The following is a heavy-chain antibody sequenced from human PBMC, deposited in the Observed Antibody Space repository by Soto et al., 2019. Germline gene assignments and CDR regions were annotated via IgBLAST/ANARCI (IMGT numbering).Heavy chain of an antibody. J-gene: IGHJ4*02. CDR3: AKESEPTGIPFFNH. CDR1: GFSFSSFA. D-gene: IGHD1-1*01. Sequence: EVQLLDSGGGLVQPGGSLRLPCAASGFSFSSFAMSWVRQTPGQGLEWVSGINDRGDATYYADSVRGRFTISRDNSKNTLYLQMDSLRAEDTAVYYCAKESEPTGIPFFNHWGQGTLVTVSS. V-gene: IGHV3-23*01. CDR2: INDRGDAT.